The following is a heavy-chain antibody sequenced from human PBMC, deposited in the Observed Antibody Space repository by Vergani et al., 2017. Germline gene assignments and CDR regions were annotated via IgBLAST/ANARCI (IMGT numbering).Heavy chain of an antibody. CDR3: ARALLSTASYGMDV. Sequence: QVQLQESGPGLVKPSQTLSLTCTVSGGSISSGSYYWSWIRQPAGKGLEWIGRIYTSGSTNYNPSLKSRVTISVDTSKNQFSLKLSSVTAADTAVYYCARALLSTASYGMDVWGQGTTVTVSS. V-gene: IGHV4-61*02. CDR1: GGSISSGSYY. CDR2: IYTSGST. J-gene: IGHJ6*02. D-gene: IGHD2/OR15-2a*01.